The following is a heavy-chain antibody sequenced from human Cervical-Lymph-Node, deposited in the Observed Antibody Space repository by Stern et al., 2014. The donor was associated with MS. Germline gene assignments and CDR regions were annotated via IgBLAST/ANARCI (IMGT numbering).Heavy chain of an antibody. CDR2: IFPVFGTP. J-gene: IGHJ5*02. CDR1: GGTFSKFP. V-gene: IGHV1-69*01. Sequence: VQLLESGAEVTKPGSSVKVSCKASGGTFSKFPSSWVRQAPGQGLEWMGGIFPVFGTPTYAQEVRGRVTITADVSTSTVYMELSSLRSDDTAVYYCARSSETSDRWYSLGYDLWGQGTLVTVSS. D-gene: IGHD6-13*01. CDR3: ARSSETSDRWYSLGYDL.